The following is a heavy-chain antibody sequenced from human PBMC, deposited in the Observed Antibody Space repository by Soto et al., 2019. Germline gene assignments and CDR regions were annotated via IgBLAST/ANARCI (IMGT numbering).Heavy chain of an antibody. J-gene: IGHJ6*03. D-gene: IGHD3-10*02. CDR1: GCTFSSYA. V-gene: IGHV3-23*01. CDR3: AKSMFYYMDV. Sequence: GGSLRLSCAASGCTFSSYAMSWVRQAPGKGLEWVSAISGSGGSTYYADSVKGRFTISRGNSKNTLYLQMNSLRAEDTAVYYCAKSMFYYMDVWGKGTTVTVSS. CDR2: ISGSGGST.